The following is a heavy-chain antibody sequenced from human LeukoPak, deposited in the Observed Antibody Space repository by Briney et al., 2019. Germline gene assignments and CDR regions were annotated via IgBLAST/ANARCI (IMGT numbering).Heavy chain of an antibody. CDR3: ARTQAARRGDYYYYMDV. V-gene: IGHV2-70*04. J-gene: IGHJ6*03. D-gene: IGHD6-6*01. CDR2: IDWDDDK. Sequence: SGPALVKPTQTLTLTCTFSGFSLSTSGMRVSWIRQPPGKALEWLARIDWDDDKFYSTSLKTRLTISKDTSKNQVVLTMTNMDPVDTATYYCARTQAARRGDYYYYMDVWGKGTTVTVSS. CDR1: GFSLSTSGMR.